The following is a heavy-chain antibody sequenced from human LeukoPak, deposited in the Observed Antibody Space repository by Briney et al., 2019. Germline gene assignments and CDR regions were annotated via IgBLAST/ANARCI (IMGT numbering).Heavy chain of an antibody. Sequence: PGGSLRLSCAASGFTFSTHWMHWVPQAPGKGLVWVSRINSAGSSTSYADSVKGRFTISRDNAKNTLFLQMNSLRAEDTAVYYCARSLGGSFDYWGQGTLVTVSS. D-gene: IGHD1-26*01. CDR3: ARSLGGSFDY. CDR2: INSAGSST. CDR1: GFTFSTHW. J-gene: IGHJ4*02. V-gene: IGHV3-74*01.